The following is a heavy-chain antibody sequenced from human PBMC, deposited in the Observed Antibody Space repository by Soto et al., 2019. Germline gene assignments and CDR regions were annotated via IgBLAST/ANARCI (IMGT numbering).Heavy chain of an antibody. CDR1: GYIFTAYS. J-gene: IGHJ1*01. CDR2: VNPSGGST. Sequence: ASVKVSCKASGYIFTAYSMHWVRQAPGQGLEWMGVVNPSGGSTNYAQRFQGRITMTRDTSTSTVYMDLKFLTSEDTAVYYCAREENCSDGVCYSEYFQRWGQGTLVTVSS. V-gene: IGHV1-46*01. D-gene: IGHD2-15*01. CDR3: AREENCSDGVCYSEYFQR.